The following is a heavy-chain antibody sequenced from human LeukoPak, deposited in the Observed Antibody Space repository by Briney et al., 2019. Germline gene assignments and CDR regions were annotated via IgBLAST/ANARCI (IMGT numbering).Heavy chain of an antibody. D-gene: IGHD6-6*01. J-gene: IGHJ4*02. V-gene: IGHV1-8*01. CDR2: MSPSSGDT. Sequence: ASVKVSCKASGYTFTSYDINWVRQATGQGLEWMGWMSPSSGDTGYAQTFRGRVTMTGDTSISTAYMELSSLKDDDTAVYYCARAALSSSHLVWGQGTLVTVSS. CDR3: ARAALSSSHLV. CDR1: GYTFTSYD.